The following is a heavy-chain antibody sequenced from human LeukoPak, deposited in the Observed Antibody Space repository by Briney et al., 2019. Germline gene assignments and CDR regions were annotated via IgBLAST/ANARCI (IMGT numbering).Heavy chain of an antibody. Sequence: PGGSLRLSCAASGFTFNNYGMSWVRQAPGKGLEWVSGMDPGGDSTYYADSVKGRFTISRDNSKNTLYVQMNSLRAEDTAVYYCAKDNKGLAVADHFDYWGQGTLVTVSS. CDR2: MDPGGDST. D-gene: IGHD6-19*01. V-gene: IGHV3-23*01. CDR3: AKDNKGLAVADHFDY. CDR1: GFTFNNYG. J-gene: IGHJ4*02.